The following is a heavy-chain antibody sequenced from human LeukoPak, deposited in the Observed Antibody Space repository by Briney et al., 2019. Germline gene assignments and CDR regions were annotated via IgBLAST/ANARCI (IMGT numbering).Heavy chain of an antibody. V-gene: IGHV4-39*01. CDR1: GASINIRYHY. Sequence: SETLSLTCTVSGASINIRYHYWGWIRQSPGKGLAWIGSMDYTGETYYSPSLQSRVTISVDTPRNQFSLNLHSMTAADTAVYYCVKSGTLLREGFNYWGQGTLVTVSS. CDR2: MDYTGET. CDR3: VKSGTLLREGFNY. J-gene: IGHJ4*02. D-gene: IGHD1-1*01.